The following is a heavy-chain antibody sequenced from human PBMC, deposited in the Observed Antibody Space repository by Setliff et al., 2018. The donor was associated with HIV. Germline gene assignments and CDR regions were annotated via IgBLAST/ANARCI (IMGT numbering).Heavy chain of an antibody. V-gene: IGHV1-24*01. J-gene: IGHJ4*02. CDR1: GYTLTEVS. CDR3: ATGPGWYGVGYFDY. Sequence: ASVKVSCKISGYTLTEVSMHWVRQAPGKGLEWMGYFDPEDGETVYAQKFQGRVTMTEDTSTNTVYMELSSLRSDDTAVYSCATGPGWYGVGYFDYWGQGTLVTVSS. D-gene: IGHD6-19*01. CDR2: FDPEDGET.